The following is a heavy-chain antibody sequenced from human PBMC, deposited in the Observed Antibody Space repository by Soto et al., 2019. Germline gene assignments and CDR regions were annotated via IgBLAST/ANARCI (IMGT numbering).Heavy chain of an antibody. CDR2: IYYSGST. V-gene: IGHV4-59*08. CDR1: GGSISSYY. Sequence: SETLSLTCTVSGGSISSYYWSWIRQPPGKGLEWIGYIYYSGSTYYNPSLKSRVTISVDTSKNQFSLKLSSVTAADTAVYYCASNSSGYTFYDYWGQGTLVTVS. CDR3: ASNSSGYTFYDY. D-gene: IGHD5-18*01. J-gene: IGHJ4*02.